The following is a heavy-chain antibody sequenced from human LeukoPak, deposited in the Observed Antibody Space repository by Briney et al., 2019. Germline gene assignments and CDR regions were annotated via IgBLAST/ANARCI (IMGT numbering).Heavy chain of an antibody. Sequence: GGSLRLSCAASGFTFSTYGMNWVRQAPGKGLEWVSYISSSSSTIHYADSVKGRFTISRDNAKNSLYLQMNGLRAEDTAVYYCARDLVEQIFGVVINWFDPWGRGTLVTVSS. D-gene: IGHD3-3*01. CDR3: ARDLVEQIFGVVINWFDP. J-gene: IGHJ5*02. CDR2: ISSSSSTI. V-gene: IGHV3-48*01. CDR1: GFTFSTYG.